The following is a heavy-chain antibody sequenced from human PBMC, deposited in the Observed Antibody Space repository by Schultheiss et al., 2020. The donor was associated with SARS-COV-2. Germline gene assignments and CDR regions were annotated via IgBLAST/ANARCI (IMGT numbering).Heavy chain of an antibody. V-gene: IGHV1-69*05. CDR2: IIPIFGTT. J-gene: IGHJ6*02. D-gene: IGHD6-13*01. Sequence: SVKVSCKASGGTFTSYYMHWVRQAPGQGLEWMGEIIPIFGTTNYAQKLQGRVTMTTDTSTSTAYMELRSLRSDDTAVYYCARGRKKLVGYYYYGMDVWGQGTTVTVSS. CDR1: GGTFTSYY. CDR3: ARGRKKLVGYYYYGMDV.